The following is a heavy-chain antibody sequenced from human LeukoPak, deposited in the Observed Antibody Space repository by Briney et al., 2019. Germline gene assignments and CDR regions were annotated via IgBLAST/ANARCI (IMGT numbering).Heavy chain of an antibody. Sequence: SVKVSCKASGGTFSSYAISWVRQAPGQGLEWMGRIIPILGIANYAQKFQGRVTVTADKSTSTAYMELSSLRSEDTAVYYCARVPDDILTGYYYFDYWGQGTLVTVSS. CDR2: IIPILGIA. D-gene: IGHD3-9*01. CDR1: GGTFSSYA. V-gene: IGHV1-69*04. CDR3: ARVPDDILTGYYYFDY. J-gene: IGHJ4*02.